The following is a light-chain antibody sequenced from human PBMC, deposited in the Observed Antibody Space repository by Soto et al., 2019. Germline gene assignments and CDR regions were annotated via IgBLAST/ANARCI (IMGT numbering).Light chain of an antibody. Sequence: QSVLTQPPSVSAAPGQRVTISCSGSNSNIGNNYVSWYQQLPGTAPKLLIYDNNKRPSGIPDRFSGSKSGTSATLDISGLQSEDETDYYCASWDDSLSAVLFGGGTKVTVL. CDR1: NSNIGNNY. J-gene: IGLJ2*01. V-gene: IGLV1-51*01. CDR3: ASWDDSLSAVL. CDR2: DNN.